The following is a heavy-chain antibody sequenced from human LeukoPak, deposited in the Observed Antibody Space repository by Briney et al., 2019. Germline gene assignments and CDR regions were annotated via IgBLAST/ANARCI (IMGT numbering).Heavy chain of an antibody. D-gene: IGHD2-21*01. CDR3: VTDLVIKGYFDY. CDR1: GITFSNAW. CDR2: IRRKTDGETT. Sequence: GGSLRLSCVVSGITFSNAWMNWVRQTPGKGLEWVGRIRRKTDGETTDHAAPVKGRFTISRDDSKNTLYLQMNSLKTEDTAVYYCVTDLVIKGYFDYWGQGALITISS. V-gene: IGHV3-15*07. J-gene: IGHJ4*02.